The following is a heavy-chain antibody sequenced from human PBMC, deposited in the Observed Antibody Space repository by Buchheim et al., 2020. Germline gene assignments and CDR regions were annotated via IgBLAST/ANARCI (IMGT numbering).Heavy chain of an antibody. J-gene: IGHJ6*02. Sequence: QVQLQQWGAGLLKPSETLPLTCAVYGGSFSGYYWSWIRQPPGKGLEWIGEINHSGSTNYNPSLKSRVTISVDTSKNQFSLKLSSVTAADTAVYYCARGLAGLRSLYYYGMDVWGQGTT. CDR1: GGSFSGYY. CDR3: ARGLAGLRSLYYYGMDV. V-gene: IGHV4-34*01. CDR2: INHSGST. D-gene: IGHD5-12*01.